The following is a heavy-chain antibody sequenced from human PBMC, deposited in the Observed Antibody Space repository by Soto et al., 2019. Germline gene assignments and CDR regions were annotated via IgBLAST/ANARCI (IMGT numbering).Heavy chain of an antibody. CDR3: ARDGDSYFDC. D-gene: IGHD4-17*01. CDR2: ISYDGSNK. J-gene: IGHJ4*02. CDR1: GFTFSNYA. Sequence: QVQLVESGGGVVQPGRSLRLSCTASGFTFSNYAMHWVRQAPGKGLEWVAVISYDGSNKFYADSVKGRFTISRDNSKDTLSLQIDSLRTEDTAVYYCARDGDSYFDCWGQGALVTVSS. V-gene: IGHV3-30-3*01.